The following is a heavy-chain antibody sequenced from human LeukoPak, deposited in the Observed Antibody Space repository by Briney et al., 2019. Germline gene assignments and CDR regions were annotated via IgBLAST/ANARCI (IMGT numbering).Heavy chain of an antibody. V-gene: IGHV3-30-3*01. CDR2: ISYDGSNK. CDR3: ARESDYFDY. Sequence: GGSLRLSCAASGFTFSSYAMHWVRQAPGEGLEWVAVISYDGSNKYYADSVKGRFTISRDNSKNTLYLQMNSLRAEDTAVYYCARESDYFDYWGQGTLVTVSS. D-gene: IGHD3-10*01. CDR1: GFTFSSYA. J-gene: IGHJ4*02.